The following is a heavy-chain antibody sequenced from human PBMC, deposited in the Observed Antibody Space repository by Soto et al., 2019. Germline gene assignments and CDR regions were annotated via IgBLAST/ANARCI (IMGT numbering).Heavy chain of an antibody. V-gene: IGHV4-34*01. J-gene: IGHJ6*02. Sequence: SETLSLTCAVYGVSFSGYYWSWIRQPPGKGLEWIGEINHGGSTNYNPSLKSRVTISVDTSKNQFSLRLSSVTAADTAVYYCARARVGASGSYYYYAMDVWGQGTTVTVSS. CDR1: GVSFSGYY. CDR2: INHGGST. D-gene: IGHD3-16*01. CDR3: ARARVGASGSYYYYAMDV.